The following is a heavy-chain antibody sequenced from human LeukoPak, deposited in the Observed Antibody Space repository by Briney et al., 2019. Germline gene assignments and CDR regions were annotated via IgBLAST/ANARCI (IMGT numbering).Heavy chain of an antibody. J-gene: IGHJ3*02. CDR1: GGTFTNYG. CDR2: ISAYNGNT. V-gene: IGHV1-18*01. CDR3: ARRRLRWYSSDAFDI. Sequence: GSSVKVSCKASGGTFTNYGISWVRQAPGQGLEWMGWISAYNGNTNYAQKLQGRVTMTTDTSTSTAYMELRSLRSDDTAVYYCARRRLRWYSSDAFDIWGQGTMVTVSS. D-gene: IGHD4-23*01.